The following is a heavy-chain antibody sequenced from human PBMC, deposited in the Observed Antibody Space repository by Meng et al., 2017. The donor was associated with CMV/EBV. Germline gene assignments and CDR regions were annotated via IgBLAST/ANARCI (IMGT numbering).Heavy chain of an antibody. V-gene: IGHV3-11*01. Sequence: GGSLRLSCVGSGFIFSDYYMSWIRQAPGKGLEIVSDISSSGASIYYADSVEGRFTISRDNARNSLYLQMNTLRAEDTAVYYCARDETATQSERSAYSPDAVDIWGQGTMVTVSS. CDR1: GFIFSDYY. D-gene: IGHD3-22*01. J-gene: IGHJ3*02. CDR2: ISSSGASI. CDR3: ARDETATQSERSAYSPDAVDI.